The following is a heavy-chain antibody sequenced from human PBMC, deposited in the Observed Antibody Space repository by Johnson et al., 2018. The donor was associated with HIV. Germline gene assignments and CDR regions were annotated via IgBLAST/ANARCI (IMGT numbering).Heavy chain of an antibody. D-gene: IGHD2-21*02. Sequence: QVQLVESGGGVVQPGRSLRLSCAASGFTFSSYGMHWVRQAPGKGLEWVAVIYSGGSTYYADSVKGRFTISRDNSKNTLYLQMNSLRAEDTAVYYCARGGGGTVVVTIGGAFDIWGQGTMVTVSS. J-gene: IGHJ3*02. CDR2: IYSGGST. CDR1: GFTFSSYG. V-gene: IGHV3-NL1*01. CDR3: ARGGGGTVVVTIGGAFDI.